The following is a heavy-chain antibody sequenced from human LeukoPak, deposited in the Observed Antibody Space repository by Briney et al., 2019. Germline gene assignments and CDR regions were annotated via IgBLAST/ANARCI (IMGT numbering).Heavy chain of an antibody. Sequence: SETLSLTCAVYGGSFSAYYWSWIRQPPGKGLEWIGYIYYSGSTYYNPSLKSRVTISVDTSKNQFSLKLSSVTAADTAVYYCARRIRSSGWYDWFDPWGQGTLVTVSS. CDR3: ARRIRSSGWYDWFDP. CDR2: IYYSGST. J-gene: IGHJ5*02. D-gene: IGHD6-19*01. CDR1: GGSFSAYY. V-gene: IGHV4-59*08.